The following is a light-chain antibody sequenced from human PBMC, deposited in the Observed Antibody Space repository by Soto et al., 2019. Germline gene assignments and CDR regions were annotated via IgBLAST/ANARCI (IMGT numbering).Light chain of an antibody. CDR2: DVS. CDR1: SSDVGNYNY. V-gene: IGLV2-11*01. J-gene: IGLJ2*01. Sequence: QSVLTQPRSVSGSPGQSVTISCTGTSSDVGNYNYVSWYQQHPGKAPKLMIYDVSKRPSGVSDRFSGSKSGNTASLTISGLQAEDEADYYCCSYAGSYTFDVFGGGTKLTVL. CDR3: CSYAGSYTFDV.